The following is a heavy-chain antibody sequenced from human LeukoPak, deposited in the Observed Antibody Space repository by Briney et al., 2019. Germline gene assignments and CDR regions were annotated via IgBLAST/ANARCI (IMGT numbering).Heavy chain of an antibody. V-gene: IGHV4-39*01. Sequence: SETLSLTCIVSGGSISSSSYYWGWIRQPPGKGLEWIGSIYYSGSTYYNPSLKSRVTISVDTSKNQFSLKLSSVTAADTAVYYCARQSGSSYYYYYYMDVWGKGTTVTVSS. CDR1: GGSISSSSYY. J-gene: IGHJ6*03. D-gene: IGHD6-6*01. CDR2: IYYSGST. CDR3: ARQSGSSYYYYYYMDV.